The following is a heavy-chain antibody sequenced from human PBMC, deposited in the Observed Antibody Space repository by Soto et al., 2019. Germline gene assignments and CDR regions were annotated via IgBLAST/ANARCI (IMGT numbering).Heavy chain of an antibody. Sequence: EVQLVESGGGLVQPGGSLRLSCEGSGFTFSAYWMQWVRQAPGKGLEWVSRIDHDGPTDYADSVRGRFTISRDNAENTLYLQMNSLRPEDTAVDYCVRDSHGDYWGQGTLVTVSS. V-gene: IGHV3-74*01. J-gene: IGHJ4*02. CDR2: IDHDGPT. CDR1: GFTFSAYW. CDR3: VRDSHGDY.